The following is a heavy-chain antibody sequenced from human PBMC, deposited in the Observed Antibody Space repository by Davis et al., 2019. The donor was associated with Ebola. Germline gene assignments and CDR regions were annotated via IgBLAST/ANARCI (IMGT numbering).Heavy chain of an antibody. CDR2: IIPIFGTA. J-gene: IGHJ6*02. CDR1: GGTFSSYA. CDR3: ARGGADQYYYYGMDV. D-gene: IGHD3-10*01. Sequence: SVKVSCKASGGTFSSYAISWVRQAPGQGLEWMGGIIPIFGTANYAQKFQGRVTITADKSTSTAYMELSSLRSEDTAVYYCARGGADQYYYYGMDVWGQGTTVTVSS. V-gene: IGHV1-69*06.